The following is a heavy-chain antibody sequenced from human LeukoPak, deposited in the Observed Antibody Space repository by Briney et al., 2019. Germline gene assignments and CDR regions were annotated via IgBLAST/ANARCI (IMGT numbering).Heavy chain of an antibody. D-gene: IGHD3-10*01. Sequence: GGSLRLSCAASGFTFSDYYMSWIRQAPGKGLEWVSYISSSGSTIYYADSVKGRFTISGDNAKNSLYLQMNSLRAEDTAVYYCARALLPWFGELSLIHYYYYSMDVWGQGTTVTVSS. CDR2: ISSSGSTI. J-gene: IGHJ6*02. V-gene: IGHV3-11*01. CDR1: GFTFSDYY. CDR3: ARALLPWFGELSLIHYYYYSMDV.